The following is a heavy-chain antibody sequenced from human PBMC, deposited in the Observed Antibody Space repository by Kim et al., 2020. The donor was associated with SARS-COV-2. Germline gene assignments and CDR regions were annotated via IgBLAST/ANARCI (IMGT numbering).Heavy chain of an antibody. CDR1: GFTFSNAW. Sequence: GGSLRLSCAASGFTFSNAWMSWVRQAPGKGLEWVGRIKSKTDGGTTDYAAPVKGRFTISRDDSKNTLYLQMNSLKTEDTAVYYCTSEYDFWSGYTPYFGQGTLVTVSS. CDR3: TSEYDFWSGYTPY. J-gene: IGHJ4*02. CDR2: IKSKTDGGTT. D-gene: IGHD3-3*01. V-gene: IGHV3-15*01.